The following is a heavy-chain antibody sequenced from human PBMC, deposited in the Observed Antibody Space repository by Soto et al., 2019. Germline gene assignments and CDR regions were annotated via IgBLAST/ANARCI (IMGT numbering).Heavy chain of an antibody. J-gene: IGHJ4*02. CDR3: ARDRFGVVVAASFAY. D-gene: IGHD2-15*01. CDR2: IKQDGSEK. Sequence: GGSLRLSCAASGFTFSSYWMSWVRQAPGKGLEWVANIKQDGSEKYYVDSVKGRFTISRDNAKNSLYLQMNSLRAEDTAVYYCARDRFGVVVAASFAYWGQGTLVTVSS. V-gene: IGHV3-7*01. CDR1: GFTFSSYW.